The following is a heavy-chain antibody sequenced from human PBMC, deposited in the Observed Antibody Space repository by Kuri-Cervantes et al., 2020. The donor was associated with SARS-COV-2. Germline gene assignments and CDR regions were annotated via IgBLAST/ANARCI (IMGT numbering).Heavy chain of an antibody. V-gene: IGHV3-7*01. CDR3: ARGLGTTVIDY. Sequence: GESLKISCAASGFTFSSYWMSWVRQAPGKGLEWVANIKQDGSEKYYVDSVKGRFTISRDNAKNSLYLRMNSLRAEDTAVYYCARGLGTTVIDYWGQGALVTVSS. D-gene: IGHD4-17*01. CDR1: GFTFSSYW. J-gene: IGHJ4*02. CDR2: IKQDGSEK.